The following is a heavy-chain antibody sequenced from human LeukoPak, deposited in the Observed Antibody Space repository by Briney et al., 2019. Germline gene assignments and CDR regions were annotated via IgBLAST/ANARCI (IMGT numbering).Heavy chain of an antibody. Sequence: GSLRLSCAASGFTFSTYTMNWVRQAPGKGLEWVSYIDGRSNYIYYADSVKGRFTISRDNAKNSLHLQMNSLRVGDTAIYYCARGGSRLLGEFIHMDVWGEGTTVTVSS. D-gene: IGHD3-16*01. CDR1: GFTFSTYT. J-gene: IGHJ6*03. CDR3: ARGGSRLLGEFIHMDV. V-gene: IGHV3-21*06. CDR2: IDGRSNYI.